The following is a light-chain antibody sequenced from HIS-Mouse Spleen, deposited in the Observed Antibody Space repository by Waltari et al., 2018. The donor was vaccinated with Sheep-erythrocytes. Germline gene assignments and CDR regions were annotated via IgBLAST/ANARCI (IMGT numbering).Light chain of an antibody. Sequence: QSALTQPPSASGSPGQSVTISCPGTRSDGGGINHVSWYQQHPGKAPKLMIYEVSKRPSGVPDRFSGSKSGNTASLTVSGLQAEDEADYYCSSYAGSNNYVFGTGTKVTVL. CDR3: SSYAGSNNYV. CDR2: EVS. J-gene: IGLJ1*01. V-gene: IGLV2-8*01. CDR1: RSDGGGINH.